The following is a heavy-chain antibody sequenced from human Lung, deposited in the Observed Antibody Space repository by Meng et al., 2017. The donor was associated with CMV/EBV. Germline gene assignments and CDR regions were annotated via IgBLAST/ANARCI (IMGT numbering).Heavy chain of an antibody. CDR3: ARMLNYDFSRGGMDV. D-gene: IGHD3-3*01. CDR1: GFTFSSYW. Sequence: GEXXTISCAASGFTFSSYWMHWVRQAPGKGLVWVSRINSDGNDADYVDSVKDRFTISRDKAKNAVYLQMNSLRAEDTAVYYCARMLNYDFSRGGMDVWGQGTTVTVSS. J-gene: IGHJ6*02. CDR2: INSDGNDA. V-gene: IGHV3-74*01.